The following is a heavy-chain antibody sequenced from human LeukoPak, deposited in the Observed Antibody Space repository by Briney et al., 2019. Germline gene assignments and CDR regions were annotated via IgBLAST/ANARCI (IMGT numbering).Heavy chain of an antibody. CDR1: GYTFTGYY. V-gene: IGHV1-2*02. D-gene: IGHD3-3*01. CDR2: INPNSGGT. J-gene: IGHJ4*02. Sequence: ASVKVSCKASGYTFTGYYMHWVRQAPGQGLEWMGWINPNSGGTNYAQKFQGRVTMTRDTSISTAYMELSSLRSEDTAVYYCARVGVRFLEWLYYWGQGTLVTVSS. CDR3: ARVGVRFLEWLYY.